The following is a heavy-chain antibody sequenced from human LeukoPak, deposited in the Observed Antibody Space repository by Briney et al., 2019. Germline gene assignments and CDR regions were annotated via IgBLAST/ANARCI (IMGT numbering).Heavy chain of an antibody. V-gene: IGHV4-59*01. J-gene: IGHJ4*02. CDR1: GGSISSYY. CDR2: IYYSGST. Sequence: AETLSLTCTASGGSISSYYWSWIRQPPGKGLEWIGYIYYSGSTNYNPSLKSRVTISADTSKNQFSLKLSSVTAADTAVYYCARRANRFDYWGQGTRVTVSS. D-gene: IGHD1-14*01. CDR3: ARRANRFDY.